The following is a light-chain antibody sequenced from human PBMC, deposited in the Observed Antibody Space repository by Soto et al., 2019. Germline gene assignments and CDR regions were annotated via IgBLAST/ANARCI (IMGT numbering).Light chain of an antibody. CDR1: NIGSKS. CDR3: QVYYSSDHLYV. J-gene: IGLJ1*01. V-gene: IGLV3-21*04. CDR2: NDD. Sequence: SYELTQPPSVSVAPGKTARITCGNNNIGSKSVHWYQQKPGQAPVLVIYNDDDRPSGIPERFSGSNSGNTATLTISRVEDGDEADYYCQVYYSSDHLYVFGSGTQLTVL.